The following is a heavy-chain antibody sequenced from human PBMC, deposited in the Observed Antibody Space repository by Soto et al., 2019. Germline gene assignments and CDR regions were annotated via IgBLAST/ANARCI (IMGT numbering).Heavy chain of an antibody. CDR1: GYTFTSYG. Sequence: ASVKVSCKASGYTFTSYGISWVRQAPGQGLEWMGWISAYNGNTNYAQKHQSRVTMTTDTSTSTAYMELRSLRSDDTAVYYCARVTRSFPNDYWGQGTLVTVSS. V-gene: IGHV1-18*01. CDR2: ISAYNGNT. CDR3: ARVTRSFPNDY. J-gene: IGHJ4*02.